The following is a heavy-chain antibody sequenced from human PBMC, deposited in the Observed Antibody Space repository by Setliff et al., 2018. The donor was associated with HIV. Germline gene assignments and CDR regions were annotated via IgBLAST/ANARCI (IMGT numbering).Heavy chain of an antibody. J-gene: IGHJ4*02. CDR2: TYYSGST. Sequence: SETLSLTCTVSGGSISSSSYYWGWIRQPPGKGLEWIGSTYYSGSTYYNPSLKSRVTISVDTSKNQFSLKLSSVTAADTAVYYCARFDGSRVPAADYYFDYWGQGTLVTVSS. D-gene: IGHD2-2*01. CDR1: GGSISSSSYY. V-gene: IGHV4-39*01. CDR3: ARFDGSRVPAADYYFDY.